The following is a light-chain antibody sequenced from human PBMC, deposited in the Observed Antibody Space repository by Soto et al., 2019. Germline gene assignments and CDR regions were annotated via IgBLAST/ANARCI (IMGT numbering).Light chain of an antibody. CDR1: SSDVGGYHY. V-gene: IGLV2-14*03. CDR3: TSYTTTNTYV. CDR2: DVN. Sequence: QSALTQPASVSGSPGQSITISCTGTSSDVGGYHYVSWYRHHPGKAPKLMIYDVNNRPPGVSNRFSGSKSGNTASLTISGLQAEDEADYYCTSYTTTNTYVFGTGTKLTVL. J-gene: IGLJ1*01.